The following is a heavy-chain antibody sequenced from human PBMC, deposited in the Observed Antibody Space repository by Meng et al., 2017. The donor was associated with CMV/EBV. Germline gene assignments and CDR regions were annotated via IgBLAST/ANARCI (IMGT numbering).Heavy chain of an antibody. CDR2: IIPIFGTA. D-gene: IGHD5-12*01. V-gene: IGHV1-69*12. CDR1: GGTFSSYA. CDR3: AREGALAYFDY. Sequence: QVQLVQVGAGVKKPGSSVKVYCKASGGTFSSYAISWVRQAPGQGLEWMRGIIPIFGTASYAQKFQGRVTITADESTSTAYMELSSLRSEDTAVYYCAREGALAYFDYWGQGTLVTVSS. J-gene: IGHJ4*02.